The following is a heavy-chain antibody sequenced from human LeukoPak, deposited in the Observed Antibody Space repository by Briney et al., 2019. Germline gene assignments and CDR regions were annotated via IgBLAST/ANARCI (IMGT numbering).Heavy chain of an antibody. CDR1: GFSFSSYE. V-gene: IGHV3-48*03. J-gene: IGHJ4*02. CDR3: SGQYSSSSVVDY. D-gene: IGHD6-6*01. CDR2: ISSSGRTI. Sequence: PGGSLRLSCAASGFSFSSYEMNWVRQAPGKGLEWVSYISSSGRTIYYADSVKGRFTISRDNAKNSLYLQMNSLRAEDTAIYYCSGQYSSSSVVDYWGQGTLVTVSS.